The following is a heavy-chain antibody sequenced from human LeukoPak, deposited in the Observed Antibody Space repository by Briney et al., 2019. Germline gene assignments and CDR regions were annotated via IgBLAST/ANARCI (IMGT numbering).Heavy chain of an antibody. V-gene: IGHV3-21*01. CDR1: GFTFSSYS. CDR3: ARAYSSGWYRYYYGMDV. Sequence: GGSLRLSCAASGFTFSSYSMNWVRQAPGKGLEWVSSISSSSSYIYYADSVKGRFTISRDNAKNSLYLQMNSLRAEDTAVYYCARAYSSGWYRYYYGMDVWGKGTTVTVSS. CDR2: ISSSSSYI. J-gene: IGHJ6*04. D-gene: IGHD6-19*01.